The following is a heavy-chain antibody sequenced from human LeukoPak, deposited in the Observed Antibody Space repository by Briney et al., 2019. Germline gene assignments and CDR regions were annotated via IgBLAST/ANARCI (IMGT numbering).Heavy chain of an antibody. CDR2: IYPGDSDT. CDR1: GYSFTIFW. Sequence: GESLKISCEGSGYSFTIFWIGWVRQMPGKGLEWMGIIYPGDSDTRYSPSFQGQVTISADKSISTAYLQWSSLKASDTAMYYCATWDGYYGPGSSYYYMDVWGKGTTVTVSS. CDR3: ATWDGYYGPGSSYYYMDV. V-gene: IGHV5-51*01. J-gene: IGHJ6*03. D-gene: IGHD3-10*01.